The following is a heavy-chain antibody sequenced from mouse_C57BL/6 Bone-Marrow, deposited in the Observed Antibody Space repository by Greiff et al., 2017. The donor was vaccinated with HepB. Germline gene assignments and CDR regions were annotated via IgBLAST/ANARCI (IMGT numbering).Heavy chain of an antibody. Sequence: VQVVESGPGLVKPSQSLFLTCSITGFPITSGYYWIWIRQSPGKPLEWMEYITHSGETFYNPSLQSTITITRETSKNKFFIKLHSVTTEDTAMYYCAGEITVVGAMDYWGQGPSVTVSS. CDR2: ITHSGET. V-gene: IGHV12-3*01. CDR3: AGEITVVGAMDY. J-gene: IGHJ4*01. D-gene: IGHD1-1*01. CDR1: GFPITSGYY.